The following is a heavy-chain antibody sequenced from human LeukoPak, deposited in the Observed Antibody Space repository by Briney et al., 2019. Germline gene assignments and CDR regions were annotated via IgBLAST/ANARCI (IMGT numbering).Heavy chain of an antibody. CDR3: ARQEAVGATQYFQH. V-gene: IGHV4-59*08. Sequence: PSETLSLTCTVSGDSISSYYWSWIRQPPGKGLGWIGYIYYTGSTNYNPSLKSRVTISVDTSKNQFSLKLSSVTAADTAVYYCARQEAVGATQYFQHWGQGTLVTVSS. CDR1: GDSISSYY. D-gene: IGHD1-26*01. CDR2: IYYTGST. J-gene: IGHJ1*01.